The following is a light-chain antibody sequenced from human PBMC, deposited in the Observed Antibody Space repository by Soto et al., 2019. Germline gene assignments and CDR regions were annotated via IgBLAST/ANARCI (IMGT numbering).Light chain of an antibody. CDR1: QSISKF. CDR3: QQTFSVPYT. CDR2: TTS. J-gene: IGKJ2*01. Sequence: DIQMTQSPSPLSASVGDRVTITCRASQSISKFLNWYQQKPGQAPRLLIYTTSTLQSGVPSRFSGGVSGTQYTLTTSGLQPEDFATYYCQQTFSVPYTFGQGTKLDIK. V-gene: IGKV1-39*01.